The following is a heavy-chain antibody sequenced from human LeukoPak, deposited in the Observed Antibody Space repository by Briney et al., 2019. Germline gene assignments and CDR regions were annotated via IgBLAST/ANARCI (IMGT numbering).Heavy chain of an antibody. Sequence: SETLSLTCTVSGGSISSSSYYWGWIRQPPGKGLGWIGSIYYSGSTYYNPSLKSRVTISVDTSKNQFSLKLSSVTAADTAVYYCARHLKITMTSNWFDPWGQGTLVTVSS. CDR3: ARHLKITMTSNWFDP. D-gene: IGHD3-22*01. CDR1: GGSISSSSYY. V-gene: IGHV4-39*01. CDR2: IYYSGST. J-gene: IGHJ5*02.